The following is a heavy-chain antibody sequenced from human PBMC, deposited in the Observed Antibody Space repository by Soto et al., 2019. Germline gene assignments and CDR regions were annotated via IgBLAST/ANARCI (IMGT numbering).Heavy chain of an antibody. Sequence: PGGSLRLSCATSGFSFSSSDVSWVRQAPGKGLEYVSSINYSGRYMFYAGSLRGRFTMSRDNAKNSLYLQMDSLRAEDTAVYYCARDSGYGSGASVNHYPDYWGHGTLVTVSS. J-gene: IGHJ4*01. CDR2: INYSGRYM. V-gene: IGHV3-21*01. CDR3: ARDSGYGSGASVNHYPDY. D-gene: IGHD3-10*01. CDR1: GFSFSSSD.